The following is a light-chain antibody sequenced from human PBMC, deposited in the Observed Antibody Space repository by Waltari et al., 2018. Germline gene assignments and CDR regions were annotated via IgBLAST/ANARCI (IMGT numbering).Light chain of an antibody. CDR3: QQYYNVPRT. CDR2: DAS. V-gene: IGKV1-33*01. CDR1: QQVSKY. Sequence: DIQMTQSPSSLSASVGDRVTITCQASQQVSKYLKWYQQKPGKAPNLLIYDASNLQRGVPSRFSGSGSGTHFTFTISSLQPEDIATYYCQQYYNVPRTFGQGTRLEIK. J-gene: IGKJ5*01.